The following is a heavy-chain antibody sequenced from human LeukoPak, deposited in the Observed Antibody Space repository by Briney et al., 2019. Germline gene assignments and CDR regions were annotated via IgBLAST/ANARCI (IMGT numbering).Heavy chain of an antibody. D-gene: IGHD4-17*01. J-gene: IGHJ4*02. Sequence: SETLSLTCTVSGGSISSSSYYWGWIRQPPEKGLEWIGSIYYSGSTYYNPSLKSRVTISVDTSKNQFSLKLSSVTAADTAVYYCARGRDGDYDFDYWGQGTLVTVSS. CDR2: IYYSGST. CDR3: ARGRDGDYDFDY. CDR1: GGSISSSSYY. V-gene: IGHV4-39*07.